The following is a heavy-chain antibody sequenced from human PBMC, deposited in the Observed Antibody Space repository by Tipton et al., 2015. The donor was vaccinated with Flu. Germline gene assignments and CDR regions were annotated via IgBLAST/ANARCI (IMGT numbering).Heavy chain of an antibody. CDR3: ARGIGFGELLDY. CDR2: IYYDGSNK. J-gene: IGHJ4*02. D-gene: IGHD3-10*01. CDR1: GFTFSNFD. Sequence: SLRLSCAASGFTFSNFDMHWVRRAPGKGLEWVASIYYDGSNKYYADSVKGRFTISRDSAKNSLYLQMNDLRAEDTAVYYCARGIGFGELLDYWGQGTLVTVSS. V-gene: IGHV3-33*01.